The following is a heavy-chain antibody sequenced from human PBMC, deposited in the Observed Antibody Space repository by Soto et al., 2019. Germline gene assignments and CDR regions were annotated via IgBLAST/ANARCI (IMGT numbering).Heavy chain of an antibody. Sequence: ASVNDSGKASESTFINYYIIWVRQATRQGLEWMGWMNPNSGNTGYGLKLQGIVRMIRNTAIYCVYLDLSRRESDDTAVYYWVRMASSGTLNWFDRWGQRSLVGVSS. CDR1: ESTFINYY. CDR3: VRMASSGTLNWFDR. D-gene: IGHD1-1*01. V-gene: IGHV1-8*01. CDR2: MNPNSGNT. J-gene: IGHJ5*02.